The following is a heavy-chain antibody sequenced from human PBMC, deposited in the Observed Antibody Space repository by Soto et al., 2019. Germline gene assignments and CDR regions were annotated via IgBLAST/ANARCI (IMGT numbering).Heavy chain of an antibody. J-gene: IGHJ6*02. CDR1: GFTFSSYA. CDR2: ISGSGGST. Sequence: AGGSLRLSCAASGFTFSSYAMSWVRQAPGKGLEWVSAISGSGGSTYYADSVKGRFTISRDNSKNTLYLQMNSLRAEDTAVYYCAKFSGLEWPHIGFYYGMDVWGQGTTVTVSS. V-gene: IGHV3-23*01. CDR3: AKFSGLEWPHIGFYYGMDV. D-gene: IGHD3-3*01.